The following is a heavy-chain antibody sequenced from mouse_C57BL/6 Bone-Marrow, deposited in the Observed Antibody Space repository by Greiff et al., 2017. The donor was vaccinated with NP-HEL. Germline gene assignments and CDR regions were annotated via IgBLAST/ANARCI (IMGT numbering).Heavy chain of an antibody. CDR1: YTFSRRVH. D-gene: IGHD1-1*01. Sequence: QVQLQQSGPELARPWASVKISCQAFYTFSRRVHFAIRDTNYWLQWVKQRPGQGLEWIGAFYPGNGDTCYIQKFKGKATLTADKAYSTAYMQLSSLTSEDAAVYYCAFHNYGSSYYAMDYWGQGTSVTVSS. J-gene: IGHJ4*01. CDR3: SEDAAVYYCAFHNYGSSYYAMDY. CDR2: GQGLEWIG. V-gene: IGHV1-87*01.